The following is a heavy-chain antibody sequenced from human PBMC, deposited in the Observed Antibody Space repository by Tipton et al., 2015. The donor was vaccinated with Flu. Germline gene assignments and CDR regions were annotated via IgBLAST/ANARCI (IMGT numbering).Heavy chain of an antibody. CDR1: GGSISSYY. Sequence: TLSLTCTVSGGSISSYYWSWIRQPPGKGLEWIGYIYYSGSTNYNPSLKSRVTISVDTSKNQFSLKLSSVTAADTAVYYCARLADYYDSSGYYHTNAFDIWGQGTMVTVSS. D-gene: IGHD3-22*01. V-gene: IGHV4-59*08. J-gene: IGHJ3*02. CDR2: IYYSGST. CDR3: ARLADYYDSSGYYHTNAFDI.